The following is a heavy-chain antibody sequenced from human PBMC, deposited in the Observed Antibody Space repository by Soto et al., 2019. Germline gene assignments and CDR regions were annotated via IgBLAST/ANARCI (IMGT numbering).Heavy chain of an antibody. CDR3: ASWLQREHAYDI. J-gene: IGHJ3*02. Sequence: GGSLRLSCTTSGFSLASFAMTWVRQAPGKGLEWVATISGSDGKTYYADSVKGRFTVSRDHLKNTVYLQMNDLRPDDTALYFCASWLQREHAYDIWGLGTMVTVSS. CDR1: GFSLASFA. D-gene: IGHD1-1*01. V-gene: IGHV3-23*01. CDR2: ISGSDGKT.